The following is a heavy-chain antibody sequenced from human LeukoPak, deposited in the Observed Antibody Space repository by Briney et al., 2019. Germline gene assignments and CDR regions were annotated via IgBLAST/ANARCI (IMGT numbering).Heavy chain of an antibody. D-gene: IGHD1-26*01. J-gene: IGHJ4*02. V-gene: IGHV1-18*01. CDR1: GYTFTSYG. Sequence: RASVKVSCKASGYTFTSYGISWVRQAPGQGLEWMGWISAYNGNTNYAQKLRGRVTMTTDTSTSTAYMELRSLRSDDTAVYYCAREDEKVGARGIDYWGQGTLVTVSS. CDR2: ISAYNGNT. CDR3: AREDEKVGARGIDY.